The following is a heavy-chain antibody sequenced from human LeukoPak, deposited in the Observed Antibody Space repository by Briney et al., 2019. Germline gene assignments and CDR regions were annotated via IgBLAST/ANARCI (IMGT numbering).Heavy chain of an antibody. CDR1: GYTFTGYY. CDR2: INPNSGGT. CDR3: ARSHHSSSWYGFSY. J-gene: IGHJ4*02. Sequence: ASVKVSCKASGYTFTGYYMHWVRQAPGQGLEWVGRINPNSGGTNYAQKFQGRVTMTRDTSISTAYMELSRLRSDDTPVYYCARSHHSSSWYGFSYWGQGTLVTVSS. D-gene: IGHD6-13*01. V-gene: IGHV1-2*06.